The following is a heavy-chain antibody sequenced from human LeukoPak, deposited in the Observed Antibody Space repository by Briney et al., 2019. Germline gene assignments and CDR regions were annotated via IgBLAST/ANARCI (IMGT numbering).Heavy chain of an antibody. CDR2: ISYDGSNK. CDR3: ARDVGEYSSSLLPGWFDP. D-gene: IGHD6-6*01. J-gene: IGHJ5*02. V-gene: IGHV3-30-3*01. CDR1: GFTFSSYA. Sequence: GRSLRLSCAASGFTFSSYAMHWVRQAPGKGLEWMAVISYDGSNKYYADSVKGRFTISRDNSKNTLYLQMNSLRAEDTAAYYCARDVGEYSSSLLPGWFDPWGQGTLVTVSS.